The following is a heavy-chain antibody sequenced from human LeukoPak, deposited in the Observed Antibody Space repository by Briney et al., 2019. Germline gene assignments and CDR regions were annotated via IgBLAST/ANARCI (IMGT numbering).Heavy chain of an antibody. CDR2: INHSGST. CDR1: GGSFSGYY. CDR3: ASSTIQLWLGHYYYMDV. Sequence: PSETLSLTGAVYGGSFSGYYWSWIRQPPGKGLEWIGEINHSGSTNYNPSLKSRVTISVDTSKNQFSLKLSSVTAADTAVYYCASSTIQLWLGHYYYMDVWGKGTTVTVSS. D-gene: IGHD5-18*01. J-gene: IGHJ6*03. V-gene: IGHV4-34*01.